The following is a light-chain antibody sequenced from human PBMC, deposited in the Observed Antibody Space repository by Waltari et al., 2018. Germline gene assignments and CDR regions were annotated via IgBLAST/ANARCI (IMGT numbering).Light chain of an antibody. CDR2: EDN. CDR1: SGSIASDY. Sequence: NFMLTQPHSVSESPGKTVTISCTRSSGSIASDYVQWLQQRPGSAPTIVIYEDNQRPSGVPDRFSGSIDSSSNSASLTISGLRTEDEADYYCQSYDSSNQGVFGGGTKLTVL. J-gene: IGLJ3*02. CDR3: QSYDSSNQGV. V-gene: IGLV6-57*04.